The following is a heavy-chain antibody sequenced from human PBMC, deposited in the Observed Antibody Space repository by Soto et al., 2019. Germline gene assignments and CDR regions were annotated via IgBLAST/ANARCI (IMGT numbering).Heavy chain of an antibody. CDR1: GGSISSSSYY. J-gene: IGHJ5*02. V-gene: IGHV4-39*01. D-gene: IGHD2-8*01. CDR3: ARSYCTNGVCFALTWFDP. Sequence: LSLTCTVSGGSISSSSYYWGWIRQPPGKGLEWIGSIYYSGSTYYNPSLKSRVTISVDTSNNQFSLKLSSVTAADTAVSYCARSYCTNGVCFALTWFDPWGQGTLVT. CDR2: IYYSGST.